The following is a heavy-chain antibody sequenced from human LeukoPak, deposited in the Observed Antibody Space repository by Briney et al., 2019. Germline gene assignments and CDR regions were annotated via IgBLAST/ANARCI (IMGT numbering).Heavy chain of an antibody. CDR2: IYYSGST. CDR1: GGSISNYY. J-gene: IGHJ4*02. Sequence: PSETLSLTCTVSGGSISNYYWSWIRQPPGKGLEWIGYIYYSGSTNYNPSLKSRDTISVDTSKNQFSLKLSSVTAADTAVNYCARILKTQWLVDYWGQGTLVTVSS. CDR3: ARILKTQWLVDY. D-gene: IGHD6-19*01. V-gene: IGHV4-59*01.